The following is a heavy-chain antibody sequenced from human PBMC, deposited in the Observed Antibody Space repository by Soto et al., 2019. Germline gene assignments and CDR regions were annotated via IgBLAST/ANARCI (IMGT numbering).Heavy chain of an antibody. CDR3: AKDTREDWNFVVYYFDE. Sequence: QVQLVQSGGGVVQPWRSLRLPFAASGFRFRGYCLHWLRPAPGKGLGWGAVISYDGSNRYYADSVKGRFTISRDNNKNILYLEMSGLRPEDTAMYFCAKDTREDWNFVVYYFDEWGQGSLVTVSA. CDR1: GFRFRGYC. D-gene: IGHD1-7*01. J-gene: IGHJ4*02. CDR2: ISYDGSNR. V-gene: IGHV3-30*18.